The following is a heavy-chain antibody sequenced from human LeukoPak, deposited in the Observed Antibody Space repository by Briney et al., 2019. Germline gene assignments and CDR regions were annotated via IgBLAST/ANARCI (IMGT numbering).Heavy chain of an antibody. CDR2: INWSGGST. J-gene: IGHJ4*02. CDR1: GFTFDDYG. CDR3: ARGEYNYYDSSAYYYYFDC. V-gene: IGHV3-20*04. Sequence: GGSLRLSCAASGFTFDDYGMSWVRHAPGKGLEWVSGINWSGGSTGYADSVKGRFTISRDNAKNSLYLQMNSLSAEDTALYYCARGEYNYYDSSAYYYYFDCWGQGTPVTVSS. D-gene: IGHD3-22*01.